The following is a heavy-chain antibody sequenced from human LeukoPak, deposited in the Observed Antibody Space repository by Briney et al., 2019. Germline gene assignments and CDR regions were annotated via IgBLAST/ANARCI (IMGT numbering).Heavy chain of an antibody. Sequence: PGGSLRLSCAASGFTVSYNYMSWVRQAPGKGLEWVSVIYSGGSTYYADSVKGRFTISRDNSKNTLYFQMNSLRAEDTAVYYCASTPPRYLGYFDYWGRGTLVTVSS. CDR2: IYSGGST. CDR1: GFTVSYNY. V-gene: IGHV3-53*01. J-gene: IGHJ4*02. CDR3: ASTPPRYLGYFDY. D-gene: IGHD2-15*01.